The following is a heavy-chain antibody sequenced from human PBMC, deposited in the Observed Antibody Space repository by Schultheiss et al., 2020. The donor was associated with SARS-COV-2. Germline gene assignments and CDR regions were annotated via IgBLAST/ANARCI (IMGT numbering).Heavy chain of an antibody. Sequence: GESLKISCAASGFTFSSYEMNWVRQAPGKGLEWVSYISSSSSTIYYADSVKGRFTISRDNAKNSLYLQMNSLRDEDTAVYYCARGSGGYYFVVKYFDYWGQGTLVTVSS. V-gene: IGHV3-48*02. CDR3: ARGSGGYYFVVKYFDY. CDR2: ISSSSSTI. J-gene: IGHJ4*02. CDR1: GFTFSSYE. D-gene: IGHD3-22*01.